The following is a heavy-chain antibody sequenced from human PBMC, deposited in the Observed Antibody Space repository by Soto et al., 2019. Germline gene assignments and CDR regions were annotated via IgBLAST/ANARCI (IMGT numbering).Heavy chain of an antibody. Sequence: SETLSLTCTVSGASISHDFWCWIRQPPGKGLEWIGEINHSGSTNYNPSLKSRVTISVDTSKNQFSLKLSSVTAADTAVYYCARGSYDYAWGSYRYTSLWFDPWGQGTLVTVSS. D-gene: IGHD3-16*02. J-gene: IGHJ5*02. CDR3: ARGSYDYAWGSYRYTSLWFDP. V-gene: IGHV4-34*01. CDR1: GASISHDF. CDR2: INHSGST.